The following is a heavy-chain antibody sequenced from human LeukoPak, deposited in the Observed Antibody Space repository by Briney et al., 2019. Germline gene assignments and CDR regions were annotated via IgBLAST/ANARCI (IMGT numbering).Heavy chain of an antibody. CDR1: GDSISTPSYW. V-gene: IGHV4-39*01. Sequence: SETLSLTCTASGDSISTPSYWWGWMRQSPGRGLEWIGSIAYIGITSYNPSLRSRVTISVDTSKNQFSMQLTSVTAADTAVYYCTRLPLDYSLDHWGQGTLVSVSS. D-gene: IGHD4-11*01. CDR3: TRLPLDYSLDH. CDR2: IAYIGIT. J-gene: IGHJ4*02.